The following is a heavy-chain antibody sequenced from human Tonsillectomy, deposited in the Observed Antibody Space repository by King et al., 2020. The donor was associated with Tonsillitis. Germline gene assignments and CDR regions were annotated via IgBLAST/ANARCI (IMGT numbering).Heavy chain of an antibody. D-gene: IGHD3-3*01. J-gene: IGHJ4*02. V-gene: IGHV3-30*18. CDR2: ISYDGSNK. CDR1: GFTFSSYG. CDR3: ANDITIFGVVISWPPLGY. Sequence: VQLVESGGGVVQPGRSLRLSCAASGFTFSSYGMHWVRQAPGKGLEWVAVISYDGSNKYYADSVKGRFTISRDNSKNTLYLQMNSLRAEDTAVYYCANDITIFGVVISWPPLGYWGQGTLVTVSS.